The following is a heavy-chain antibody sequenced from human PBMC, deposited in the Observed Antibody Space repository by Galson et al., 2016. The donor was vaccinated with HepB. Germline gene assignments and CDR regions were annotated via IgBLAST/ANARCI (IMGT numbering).Heavy chain of an antibody. D-gene: IGHD3-22*01. V-gene: IGHV4-31*03. CDR3: ARGYYGTTGHYYGRAFDI. J-gene: IGHJ3*02. CDR2: IHYTGGT. CDR1: GGSISSGAYY. Sequence: TLSLTCTVSGGSISSGAYYWAWIRQHPGQGLECIGYIHYTGGTYSNPSLKSRVTISLDTSKNQFSLNLTSVTAADTAVYYCARGYYGTTGHYYGRAFDIWGQGTTVPVSS.